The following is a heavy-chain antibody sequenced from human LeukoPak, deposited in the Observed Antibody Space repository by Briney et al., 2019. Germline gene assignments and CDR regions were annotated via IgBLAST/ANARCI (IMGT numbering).Heavy chain of an antibody. J-gene: IGHJ4*02. D-gene: IGHD3-9*01. CDR2: IKEDGSEK. Sequence: GGSLRLSCAASGFIFSSYWMSWVRQAPGKGLEWVANIKEDGSEKYYVDSVKGRFTISRDNAKNSLYLQMNSLRAEDTAVYYCARLLRYFDWRSSYYFDYWGQGTLVTVSS. CDR1: GFIFSSYW. V-gene: IGHV3-7*03. CDR3: ARLLRYFDWRSSYYFDY.